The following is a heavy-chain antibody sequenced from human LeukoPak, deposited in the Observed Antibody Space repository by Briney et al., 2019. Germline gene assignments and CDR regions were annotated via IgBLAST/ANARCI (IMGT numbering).Heavy chain of an antibody. CDR2: INPSGGST. D-gene: IGHD2-21*02. CDR1: GYTFTSYY. CDR3: AREIYCGGDCYAFDY. J-gene: IGHJ4*02. Sequence: ASVKVSCKASGYTFTSYYMHWVRQAPGQGLEWMGIINPSGGSTSYAQKFQGRVTMTRDMSTSTVYMELSSLRSEDTAVYYCAREIYCGGDCYAFDYWGQGTLVAVSS. V-gene: IGHV1-46*01.